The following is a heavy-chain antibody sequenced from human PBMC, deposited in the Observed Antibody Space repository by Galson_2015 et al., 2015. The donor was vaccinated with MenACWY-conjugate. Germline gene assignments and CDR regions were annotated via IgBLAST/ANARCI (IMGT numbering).Heavy chain of an antibody. V-gene: IGHV3-74*01. J-gene: IGHJ6*02. CDR2: IIGDGTTT. CDR1: GFTFSSYW. Sequence: SLRLSCAASGFTFSSYWMHWVRQVPGKGLVWVSRIIGDGTTTDYADSVKGRFTISRDNAKNTLYLQMNSLRAEDTAVYYCAIWWRDGMDVWGQGTTVTVSS. CDR3: AIWWRDGMDV. D-gene: IGHD3-16*01.